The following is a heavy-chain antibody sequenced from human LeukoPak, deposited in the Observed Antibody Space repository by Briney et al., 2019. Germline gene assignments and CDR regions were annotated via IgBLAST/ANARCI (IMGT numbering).Heavy chain of an antibody. CDR2: IYYSGST. J-gene: IGHJ4*02. V-gene: IGHV4-39*01. Sequence: PSETLSLTCTVSGASISSSSYYWGWIRQPPGKGLEWIGNIYYSGSTYYNPSLKSRVTISVDTSKNQFSLKLSSVTAADTAVYYCASTRIQLWSRKFDYWGQGTLVTVSS. D-gene: IGHD5-18*01. CDR3: ASTRIQLWSRKFDY. CDR1: GASISSSSYY.